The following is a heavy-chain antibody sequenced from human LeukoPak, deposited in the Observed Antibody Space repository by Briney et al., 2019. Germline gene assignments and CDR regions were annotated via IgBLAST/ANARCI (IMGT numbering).Heavy chain of an antibody. V-gene: IGHV3-7*01. D-gene: IGHD3-3*01. CDR3: AREGRYDFWSGYCFDY. J-gene: IGHJ4*02. CDR2: IKQDGGEK. Sequence: GGSLRLSCAASGFTFSRYWMSWVRQAPEKGLEWVANIKQDGGEKYYVDSVKGRFTISRDNAKNSLYLQMNSLRAEDTAVYYCAREGRYDFWSGYCFDYWGQEPLVTVSS. CDR1: GFTFSRYW.